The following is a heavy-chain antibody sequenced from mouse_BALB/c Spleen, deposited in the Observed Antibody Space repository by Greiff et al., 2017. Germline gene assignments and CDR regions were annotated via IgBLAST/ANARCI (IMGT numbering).Heavy chain of an antibody. CDR2: ISDGGSYT. V-gene: IGHV5-4*02. CDR3: ARDGSSYAMDY. CDR1: GFTFSDYY. D-gene: IGHD1-1*01. J-gene: IGHJ4*01. Sequence: DVMLVESGGGLVKPGGSLKLSCAASGFTFSDYYMYWVRQTPEKRLEWVATISDGGSYTYYPDSVKGRFTISRDNAKNNLYLQMSSLKSEDTAMYYCARDGSSYAMDYWGQGTSVTVSS.